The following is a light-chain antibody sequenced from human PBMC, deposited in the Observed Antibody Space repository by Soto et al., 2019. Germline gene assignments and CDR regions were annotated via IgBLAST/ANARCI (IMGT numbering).Light chain of an antibody. J-gene: IGKJ4*01. CDR3: QQFTSYPLT. Sequence: AIQLTQSPSSLSASVGDRVTITCGASQGISSALAWYQQKPGKAPKLLIYDASSLESGVPSRFSGSGSGADCTLTISSLQPEDFATYYCQQFTSYPLTFGGGSKVEIK. V-gene: IGKV1-13*02. CDR1: QGISSA. CDR2: DAS.